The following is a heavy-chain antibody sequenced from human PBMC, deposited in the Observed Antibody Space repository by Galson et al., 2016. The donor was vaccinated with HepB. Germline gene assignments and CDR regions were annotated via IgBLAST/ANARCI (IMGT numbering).Heavy chain of an antibody. CDR3: AGNTVSAAGDY. D-gene: IGHD6-13*01. V-gene: IGHV3-7*04. CDR1: GFTFSSHW. J-gene: IGHJ4*02. Sequence: SLRLSCAASGFTFSSHWMTWVRQAPGEGLEWVAHINEDGSAKGYVEFVKGRFTISRDNAENSLYLQMNSLRVEDTAVYYCAGNTVSAAGDYWGQGTLVTVSS. CDR2: INEDGSAK.